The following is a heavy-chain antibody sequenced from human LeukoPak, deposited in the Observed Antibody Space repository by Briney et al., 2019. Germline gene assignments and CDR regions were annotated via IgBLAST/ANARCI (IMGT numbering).Heavy chain of an antibody. D-gene: IGHD5-24*01. CDR1: GYTFTSYG. CDR2: ISAYNGNT. CDR3: ARDQVVSHGYLLPWYFDY. V-gene: IGHV1-18*01. J-gene: IGHJ4*02. Sequence: GASVKISCKASGYTFTSYGISWVRQAPGQGLEWMGWISAYNGNTNYAQKLQGRVTMTTDTSTSTAYMELRSLRSDDTAVYYCARDQVVSHGYLLPWYFDYWGQGTLVTVSS.